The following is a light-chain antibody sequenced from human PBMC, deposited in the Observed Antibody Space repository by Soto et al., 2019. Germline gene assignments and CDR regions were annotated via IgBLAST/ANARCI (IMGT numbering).Light chain of an antibody. Sequence: EIVMTQSPATLSVSPWQRATLSCTASQSVSSNLAWYQQKPGQAPRLLSYGASTRATGIPARFSGSGSGTEFTLTISSLQSEDFAVYYCQQYNNWHPITFGQGTRLEIK. CDR3: QQYNNWHPIT. CDR2: GAS. J-gene: IGKJ5*01. CDR1: QSVSSN. V-gene: IGKV3-15*01.